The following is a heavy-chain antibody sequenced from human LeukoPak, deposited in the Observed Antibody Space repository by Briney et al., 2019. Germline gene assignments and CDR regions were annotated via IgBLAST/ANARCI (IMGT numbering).Heavy chain of an antibody. Sequence: SETLSLTCAVYGGSFSGYYWSWIRQPPGKGLEWIGEINHSGSTNYSPSLKSRVTISVDTSKNQFSLKLSSVTAADTAVYYCARAFDWNSFDYWGQGTLVTVSS. V-gene: IGHV4-34*01. D-gene: IGHD3-9*01. CDR1: GGSFSGYY. CDR2: INHSGST. J-gene: IGHJ4*02. CDR3: ARAFDWNSFDY.